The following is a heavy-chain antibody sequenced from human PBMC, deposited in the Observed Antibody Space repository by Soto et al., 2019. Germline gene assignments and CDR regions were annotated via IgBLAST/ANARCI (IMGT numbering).Heavy chain of an antibody. Sequence: SETLSLTCTVPGGSISSYYWNWIRQPPGKGLEWIGNIHYSGSTNYNPSLKSRVTISLDTSKDQFSLKLNSVTAADTAVYYCARPGEANGGPRAFEFWGQGTMVTVSS. CDR2: IHYSGST. CDR1: GGSISSYY. V-gene: IGHV4-59*08. CDR3: ARPGEANGGPRAFEF. D-gene: IGHD2-21*01. J-gene: IGHJ3*01.